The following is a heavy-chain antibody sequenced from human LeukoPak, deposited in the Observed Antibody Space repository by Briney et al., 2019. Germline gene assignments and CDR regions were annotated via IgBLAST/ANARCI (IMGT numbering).Heavy chain of an antibody. D-gene: IGHD2-15*01. CDR1: GFTVSSNY. J-gene: IGHJ4*02. CDR3: ARYCSGGSCYSNY. V-gene: IGHV3-66*01. CDR2: IYSGGST. Sequence: GGSLRLSCAASGFTVSSNYMSWVRQAPGKGLEWVSVIYSGGSTYYADSVKGGFTISRDNSKNTLYLQMNSLRAEDTAVYYCARYCSGGSCYSNYWGQGTLVTVSS.